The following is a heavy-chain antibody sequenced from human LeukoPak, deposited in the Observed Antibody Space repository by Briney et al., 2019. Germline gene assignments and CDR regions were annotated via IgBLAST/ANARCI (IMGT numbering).Heavy chain of an antibody. J-gene: IGHJ4*02. CDR3: AKDPNYYDSSGYFDY. V-gene: IGHV3-23*01. CDR1: GFTFSSYA. CDR2: ISGSGGST. D-gene: IGHD3-22*01. Sequence: GGSLRLSCAASGFTFSSYAMSWVHQAPGKGLEWVSAISGSGGSTYYADSVKGRFTISRDNSKNTLYLQMNSLRAEDTAVYYCAKDPNYYDSSGYFDYWGQGTLVTVSS.